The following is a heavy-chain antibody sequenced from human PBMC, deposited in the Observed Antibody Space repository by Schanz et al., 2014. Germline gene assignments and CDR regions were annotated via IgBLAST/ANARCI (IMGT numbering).Heavy chain of an antibody. J-gene: IGHJ4*02. CDR3: AKVAPAATYLDS. Sequence: QVQLVDSGGGVVQPGRSLRLSCAASGFTFSSYAMHWVRQAPGKGLEWVAVMSYDGSNKYYADSVKGRFTISRDNSKNTLYLQMNSLRAEDTAIYFCAKVAPAATYLDSWGLGTLVTVSS. CDR1: GFTFSSYA. D-gene: IGHD2-2*01. CDR2: MSYDGSNK. V-gene: IGHV3-30-3*01.